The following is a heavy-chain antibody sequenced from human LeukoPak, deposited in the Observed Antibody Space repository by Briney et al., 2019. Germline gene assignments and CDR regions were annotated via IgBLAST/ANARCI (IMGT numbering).Heavy chain of an antibody. CDR2: IYGGGST. CDR1: GFTVSSNY. D-gene: IGHD3-10*01. J-gene: IGHJ5*02. CDR3: AKEVPYTSGSHGRFDP. Sequence: TGGSLRLSCAASGFTVSSNYMSWVRQAPGKGLEWVSVIYGGGSTYYADSVKGRFTISRDNSKNTLFLQLNNLRPEDTAVYYCAKEVPYTSGSHGRFDPWGQGTLVTVSS. V-gene: IGHV3-53*01.